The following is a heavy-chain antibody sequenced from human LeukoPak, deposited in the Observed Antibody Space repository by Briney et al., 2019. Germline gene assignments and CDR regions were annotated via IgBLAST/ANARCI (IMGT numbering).Heavy chain of an antibody. V-gene: IGHV4-59*08. CDR1: GGSISSYY. CDR2: IYYSGTT. J-gene: IGHJ4*02. CDR3: ARHSAYVWGSPSAHFDY. D-gene: IGHD3-16*01. Sequence: SETLSLTCTVSGGSISSYYWSLIRQPPGTGLELIGYIYYSGTTNYNPSLKSRVTIAVDTSKNQFSLKLSSVTAADTAVYYCARHSAYVWGSPSAHFDYWGQGTLVTVSS.